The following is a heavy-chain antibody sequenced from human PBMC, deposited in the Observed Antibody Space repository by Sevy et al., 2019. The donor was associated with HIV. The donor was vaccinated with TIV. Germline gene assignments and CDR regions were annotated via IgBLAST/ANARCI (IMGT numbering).Heavy chain of an antibody. CDR1: GGTFSSYG. J-gene: IGHJ4*02. CDR2: IIPILGTV. D-gene: IGHD6-19*01. Sequence: ASVKVSCKASGGTFSSYGISWVRQAPGQGLEWMGGIIPILGTVNYAQKFQGRVTITADESTKTAYMELSILRSEDTAVYYCARGGGNGWYYFDYWGQETLVTVSS. V-gene: IGHV1-69*13. CDR3: ARGGGNGWYYFDY.